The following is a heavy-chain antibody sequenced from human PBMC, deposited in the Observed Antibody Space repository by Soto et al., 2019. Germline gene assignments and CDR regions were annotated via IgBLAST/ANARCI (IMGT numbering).Heavy chain of an antibody. J-gene: IGHJ5*02. V-gene: IGHV4-34*01. CDR1: GGSFSGYY. CDR2: INHSGST. CDR3: ARVKGIYYDFWSGPTKQKYWFDP. Sequence: SETLSLTSAVYGGSFSGYYWSWIRQPPGKGLEWIGEINHSGSTNYNPSLKSRVTISVDTSKNQFSLKLSSVTAADTAVYYCARVKGIYYDFWSGPTKQKYWFDPWGQGTLVTVSS. D-gene: IGHD3-3*01.